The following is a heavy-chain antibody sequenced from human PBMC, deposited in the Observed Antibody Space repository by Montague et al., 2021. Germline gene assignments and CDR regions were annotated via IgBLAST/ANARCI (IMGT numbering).Heavy chain of an antibody. Sequence: SETLSLICTVSSGSIFHAHWSWVRQPPGKGLEWLGSMFYGGATSNNPSLKSRVTMSIDTPTNQFSLKLSFVTAADTAVYYCAKQDYFVSGTSYKGFDPWGQGILVTVSS. V-gene: IGHV4-59*08. J-gene: IGHJ5*02. CDR1: SGSIFHAH. CDR2: MFYGGAT. D-gene: IGHD3-10*01. CDR3: AKQDYFVSGTSYKGFDP.